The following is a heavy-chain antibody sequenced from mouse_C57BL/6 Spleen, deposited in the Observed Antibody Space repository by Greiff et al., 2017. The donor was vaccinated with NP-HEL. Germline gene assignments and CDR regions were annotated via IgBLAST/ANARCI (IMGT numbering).Heavy chain of an antibody. V-gene: IGHV1-26*01. D-gene: IGHD2-2*01. J-gene: IGHJ2*01. CDR3: ARRGVTTDY. CDR2: INPNNGGT. CDR1: GYTFTDYY. Sequence: VQLQQSGPELVKPGASVKISCKASGYTFTDYYMNWVKQSHGKSLEWIGDINPNNGGTSYNQKFKGKATLTVDKSSSTAYMELRSLTSEDSAVYYCARRGVTTDYWGQGTTLTVSS.